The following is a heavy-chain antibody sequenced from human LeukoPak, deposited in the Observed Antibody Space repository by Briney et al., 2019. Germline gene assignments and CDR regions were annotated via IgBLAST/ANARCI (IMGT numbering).Heavy chain of an antibody. CDR2: ISSSSSYI. CDR3: ARDSDYYYYMDV. V-gene: IGHV3-21*01. CDR1: GFTFSSYS. J-gene: IGHJ6*03. Sequence: GGSLRLSCAASGFTFSSYSMNWVRQAPGKGLEWVSSISSSSSYIYYADSVKGRFTISRDNAKNSLYLRMNSLRAEDTAVYYCARDSDYYYYMDVWGKGTTVTVSS.